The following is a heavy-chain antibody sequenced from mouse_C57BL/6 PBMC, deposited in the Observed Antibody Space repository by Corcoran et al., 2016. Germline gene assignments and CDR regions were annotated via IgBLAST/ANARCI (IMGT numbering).Heavy chain of an antibody. V-gene: IGHV1-26*01. D-gene: IGHD2-1*01. Sequence: EVQLQQSGPELVKPGASVKISCKASGYTFTDYYMNWVKQSHGKSLEWIGDINPNNGGTSYNQKFKGKATLTVDKSSSTASMELRSLTSEDSAVYYCARGGGNYPYYAMDYWGQGIAVTVSS. CDR3: ARGGGNYPYYAMDY. J-gene: IGHJ4*01. CDR2: INPNNGGT. CDR1: GYTFTDYY.